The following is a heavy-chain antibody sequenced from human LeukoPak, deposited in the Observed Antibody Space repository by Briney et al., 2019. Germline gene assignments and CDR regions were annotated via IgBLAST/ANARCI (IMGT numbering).Heavy chain of an antibody. CDR3: AREGYFDY. J-gene: IGHJ4*02. V-gene: IGHV3-33*01. Sequence: PGRSLRLSCAASGFTFSSYGMHWVREAPGKGLEWVAVIWYDGSNKYYADSVKGRFTISRDNYKNTLYMQMNSLRAEDTAVYYCAREGYFDYWGQGTLVTVSS. CDR2: IWYDGSNK. CDR1: GFTFSSYG.